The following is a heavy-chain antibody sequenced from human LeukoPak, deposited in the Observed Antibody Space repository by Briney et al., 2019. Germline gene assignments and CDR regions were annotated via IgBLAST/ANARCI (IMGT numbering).Heavy chain of an antibody. V-gene: IGHV4-59*01. CDR2: IYYSGST. J-gene: IGHJ3*02. D-gene: IGHD6-19*01. CDR3: ASSSGWYQAFDI. Sequence: SETLSLTCTVPGGSISSYYWSWIRQPPGKGLEWIGYIYYSGSTNYNPSLKSRVTISVDTSKNQFSLKLSSVTAADTAVYYCASSSGWYQAFDIWGQGTMVTVSS. CDR1: GGSISSYY.